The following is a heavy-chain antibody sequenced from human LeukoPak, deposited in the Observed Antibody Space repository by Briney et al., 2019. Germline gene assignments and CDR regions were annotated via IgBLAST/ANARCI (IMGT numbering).Heavy chain of an antibody. CDR1: GFTFSSYE. V-gene: IGHV3-48*03. J-gene: IGHJ4*02. CDR2: ISIDGKTI. D-gene: IGHD1-26*01. Sequence: GGSLRLSCAASGFTFSSYEMDWVRQAPGKGLEWVSYISIDGKTIHYADSVKGRFTISRDNAKNSVYLQMNSLRVEDAAIYYCASLWELIGSWGQGTLVTVSS. CDR3: ASLWELIGS.